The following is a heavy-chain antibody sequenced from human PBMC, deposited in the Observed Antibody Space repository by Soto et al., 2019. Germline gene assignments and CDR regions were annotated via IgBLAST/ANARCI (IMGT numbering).Heavy chain of an antibody. J-gene: IGHJ5*02. CDR1: GGSFSGYY. Sequence: QVQLQQWGAGLLKPSDTLSLTCAVYGGSFSGYYWTWIRQPPGKGLEWIGEIYHSGSTNYNPSLKSRFTMSGGTSKIQFSLLLTCGTAADTSVYYCGQGGGSLWSWGQGTLVIVSS. CDR2: IYHSGST. D-gene: IGHD3-10*01. CDR3: GQGGGSLWS. V-gene: IGHV4-34*01.